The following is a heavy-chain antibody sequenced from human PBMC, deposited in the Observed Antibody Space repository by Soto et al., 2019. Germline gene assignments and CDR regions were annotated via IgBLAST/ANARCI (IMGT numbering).Heavy chain of an antibody. V-gene: IGHV3-23*01. CDR2: ISGTGGNT. D-gene: IGHD6-19*01. CDR1: GLTFSSYA. J-gene: IGHJ4*02. Sequence: GSLRLSCAASGLTFSSYAMSWVRQAPGKGLEWVSAISGTGGNTYYADSVKGRFTISRDNSKSTLYLQMNSLRAQDTAVYYCAPQWLILGAFDYWGQGTLVTVSS. CDR3: APQWLILGAFDY.